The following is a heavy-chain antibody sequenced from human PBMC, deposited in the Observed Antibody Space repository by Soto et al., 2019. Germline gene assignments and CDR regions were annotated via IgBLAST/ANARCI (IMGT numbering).Heavy chain of an antibody. CDR1: GYTLTELS. V-gene: IGHV3-30-3*01. Sequence: SCKVSGYTLTELSMHWVRQAPGKGLEWVAVISYDGSNKYYADSVKGRFTISRDNSNNTLYLQMNRRRAEDTAVYYCARALGNYYDSSGPSDAFDIWGQGTMVTVSS. CDR3: ARALGNYYDSSGPSDAFDI. D-gene: IGHD3-22*01. CDR2: ISYDGSNK. J-gene: IGHJ3*02.